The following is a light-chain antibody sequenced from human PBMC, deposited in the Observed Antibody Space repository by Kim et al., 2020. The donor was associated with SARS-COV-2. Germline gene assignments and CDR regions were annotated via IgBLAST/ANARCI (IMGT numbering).Light chain of an antibody. V-gene: IGKV1-33*01. Sequence: ASVGERVTITCQASKDISNYLNWYQQKPGKAPKVLIYDASNWEAGVPSRFSGSGSGTDFSFAISSLQPEDIAACSCQRYDNFPWTFGQGTKVDIK. J-gene: IGKJ1*01. CDR1: KDISNY. CDR2: DAS. CDR3: QRYDNFPWT.